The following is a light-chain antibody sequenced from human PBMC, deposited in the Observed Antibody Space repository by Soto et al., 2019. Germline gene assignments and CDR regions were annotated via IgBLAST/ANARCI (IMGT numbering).Light chain of an antibody. CDR1: QSVSSTY. Sequence: IVLTQSPGTLSLSPGERATLSCRASQSVSSTYMAWHQQNPGQAPRLLIYGASSRATGIPDRFSGSGSGTDFTLTISRLEPEDFAVYFCQQYGRSPPFTFGQGTKVDIK. V-gene: IGKV3-20*01. CDR3: QQYGRSPPFT. CDR2: GAS. J-gene: IGKJ2*01.